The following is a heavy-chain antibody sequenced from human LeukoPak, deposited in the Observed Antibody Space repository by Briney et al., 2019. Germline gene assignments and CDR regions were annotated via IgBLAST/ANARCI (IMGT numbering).Heavy chain of an antibody. Sequence: GGSLRLSCAASGFTFSSYSMSWVRQAPGKGLEWVSSISSSKTYIYCADSVKGRFTISRDNVKNSLYLQMNSLRAEDTAVYYCARVTSGITGGTYYYYYMDVWGKGTTVTVSS. D-gene: IGHD6-13*01. V-gene: IGHV3-21*01. J-gene: IGHJ6*03. CDR2: ISSSKTYI. CDR3: ARVTSGITGGTYYYYYMDV. CDR1: GFTFSSYS.